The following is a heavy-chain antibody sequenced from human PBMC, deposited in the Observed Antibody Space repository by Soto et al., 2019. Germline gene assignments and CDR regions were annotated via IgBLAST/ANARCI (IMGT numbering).Heavy chain of an antibody. CDR2: ISAYNGNT. CDR1: GYTFTSYG. CDR3: ARVRYYDSSGYTFFWYFDY. Sequence: QVQLVQSGAEVKKPGASVKVSCKASGYTFTSYGISWVRQAPGQGLEWMGWISAYNGNTNYAQKLQGRVTMTTDTCTSTAYMELRSLRSDDTAVYYCARVRYYDSSGYTFFWYFDYWGQGTLVTVSS. V-gene: IGHV1-18*01. D-gene: IGHD3-22*01. J-gene: IGHJ4*02.